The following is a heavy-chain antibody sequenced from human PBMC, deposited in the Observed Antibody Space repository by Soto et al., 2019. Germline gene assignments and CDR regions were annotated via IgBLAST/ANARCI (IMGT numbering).Heavy chain of an antibody. J-gene: IGHJ4*02. V-gene: IGHV3-72*01. CDR3: ARETVAGTYYFDH. CDR2: TRNKANSYTT. CDR1: GFTFSDHY. D-gene: IGHD6-19*01. Sequence: GGSLRLSCAASGFTFSDHYMDWVRQAPGKGLEWVGRTRNKANSYTTEYAASVKGRFTISRDDSKNSLYLQMNSLKTEDTAVYYCARETVAGTYYFDHWGQGTLVTVSS.